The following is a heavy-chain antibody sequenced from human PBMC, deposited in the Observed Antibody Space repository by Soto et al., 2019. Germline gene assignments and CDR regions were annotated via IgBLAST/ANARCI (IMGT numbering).Heavy chain of an antibody. CDR2: ISYDRGNK. CDR3: AKALSSGWRDAFDI. Sequence: GGSLRLSSAASGFPLSNYGMHWVRQAPGKGLEWVAIISYDRGNKYYADSVKGRFTISRDNSKNTLYLQMNSLRAEDTAVYYCAKALSSGWRDAFDIWGQGTMVTVSS. D-gene: IGHD6-19*01. V-gene: IGHV3-30*18. CDR1: GFPLSNYG. J-gene: IGHJ3*02.